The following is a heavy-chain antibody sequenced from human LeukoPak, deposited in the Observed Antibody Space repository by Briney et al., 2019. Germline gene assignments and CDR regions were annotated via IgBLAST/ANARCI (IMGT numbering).Heavy chain of an antibody. D-gene: IGHD3-22*01. CDR3: AREDSSGYYYFDY. J-gene: IGHJ4*02. V-gene: IGHV1-2*02. Sequence: ASVKVSCKSSGYTFTGYYMRWVRQAPGQGLEWMGWINPNSGGTNYAQKFQGRVTMTRDTSISTAYMELSRLRSDDTAVYYCAREDSSGYYYFDYWGQGTLVTVSS. CDR1: GYTFTGYY. CDR2: INPNSGGT.